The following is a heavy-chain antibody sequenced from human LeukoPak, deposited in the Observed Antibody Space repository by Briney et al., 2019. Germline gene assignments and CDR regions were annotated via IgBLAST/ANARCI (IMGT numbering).Heavy chain of an antibody. CDR1: GITFRSYG. CDR2: ITGSGSTT. J-gene: IGHJ4*02. CDR3: ATAGGSSGSYPLIY. V-gene: IGHV3-23*01. Sequence: GGSLRLSCAVSGITFRSYGMNWVRQAPGKGLERVSVITGSGSTTFYADSVKGRFTISRDNSKNTVFLQMNSLRAEDTAVYYCATAGGSSGSYPLIYWGQGILVTVSS. D-gene: IGHD6-19*01.